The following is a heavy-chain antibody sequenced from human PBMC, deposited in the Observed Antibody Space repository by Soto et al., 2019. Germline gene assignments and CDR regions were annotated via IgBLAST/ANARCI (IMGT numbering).Heavy chain of an antibody. Sequence: QVQLVQSGAEVRKPGASVKVACTASGYTFTDYFIHWVRQAPGQGLGWMGWINPATGGTVFAQNFQRRVTMARDTPVNTVNMELSSLRSGAPALYYGARSTQYSASLEFDYWGQGTLVAVAS. CDR1: GYTFTDYF. V-gene: IGHV1-2*02. CDR3: ARSTQYSASLEFDY. D-gene: IGHD1-1*01. CDR2: INPATGGT. J-gene: IGHJ4*02.